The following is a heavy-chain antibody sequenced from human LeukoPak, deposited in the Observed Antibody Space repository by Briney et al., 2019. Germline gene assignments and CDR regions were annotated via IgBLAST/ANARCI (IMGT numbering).Heavy chain of an antibody. V-gene: IGHV3-23*01. CDR1: GFTFSSYA. CDR3: AKDYLYCTNGVCLLYYFDY. CDR2: ISGSGGST. Sequence: GGSLRLSYAASGFTFSSYAMSWVRQAPGKGLEWVSAISGSGGSTYYADSVKGRFTISRDNSKNTLYLQMNSLRAEDTAVYYCAKDYLYCTNGVCLLYYFDYWGQGTLVTVSS. D-gene: IGHD2-8*01. J-gene: IGHJ4*02.